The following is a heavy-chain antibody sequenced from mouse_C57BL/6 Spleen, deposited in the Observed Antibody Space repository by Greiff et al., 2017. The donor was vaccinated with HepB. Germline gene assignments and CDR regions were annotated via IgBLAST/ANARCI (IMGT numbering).Heavy chain of an antibody. D-gene: IGHD2-1*01. J-gene: IGHJ3*01. Sequence: VQLKESGAELVRPGSSVKLSCKASGYTFTSYWMHWVKQRPIQGLEWIGTIDPSDSETHYNQKFKDKATLTVDKSSSTAYMQLSSLTSEDSAVYYCAREDYGNLFAYWGQGTLVTVSA. CDR2: IDPSDSET. V-gene: IGHV1-52*01. CDR3: AREDYGNLFAY. CDR1: GYTFTSYW.